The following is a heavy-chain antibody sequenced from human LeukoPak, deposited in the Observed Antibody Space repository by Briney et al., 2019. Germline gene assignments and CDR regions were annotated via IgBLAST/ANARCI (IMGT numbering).Heavy chain of an antibody. CDR3: ARDTSPWFRNYYYYYGMDV. V-gene: IGHV3-21*01. CDR1: GFTFSSYS. Sequence: PGRSLRLSCAASGFTFSSYSMNWVRQAPGKGLEWVSSISSSSSYIYYADSVKGRFTISRDNAKNSLYLQMNSLRAEDTAVYYCARDTSPWFRNYYYYYGMDVWGQGPTVTVSS. D-gene: IGHD3-10*01. J-gene: IGHJ6*02. CDR2: ISSSSSYI.